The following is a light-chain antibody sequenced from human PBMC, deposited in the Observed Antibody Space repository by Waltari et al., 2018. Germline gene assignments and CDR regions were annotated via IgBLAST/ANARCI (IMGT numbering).Light chain of an antibody. CDR2: ETD. V-gene: IGLV1-51*02. CDR3: GTWDAYLNAGI. CDR1: SSNIDTNY. Sequence: QSVFTQPPSLSASPGPKVSISCTGSSSNIDTNYVSWDQPLPGTAPKRLIYETDSRPSGIPGRFSGSRSGTSATLDITGLQTGDEAYYYCGTWDAYLNAGIFGGGTKVTVL. J-gene: IGLJ2*01.